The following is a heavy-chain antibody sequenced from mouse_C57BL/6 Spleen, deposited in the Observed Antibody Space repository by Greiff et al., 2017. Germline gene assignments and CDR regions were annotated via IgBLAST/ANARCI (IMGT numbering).Heavy chain of an antibody. V-gene: IGHV1-42*01. Sequence: EVHLVESGPELVKPGASVKISCKASGYSFTGYYMNWVKQSPEKSLEWIGEINPSTGGTTYNQKFKAKATLTVDKSSSTAYMQLKSLTSEDSAVYYCARGAMDYWGQGTSVTVSS. J-gene: IGHJ4*01. CDR2: INPSTGGT. CDR1: GYSFTGYY. CDR3: ARGAMDY.